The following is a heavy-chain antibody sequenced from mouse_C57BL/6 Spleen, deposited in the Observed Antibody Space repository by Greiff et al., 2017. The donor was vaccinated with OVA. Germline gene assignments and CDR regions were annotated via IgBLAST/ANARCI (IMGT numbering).Heavy chain of an antibody. V-gene: IGHV1-52*01. J-gene: IGHJ3*01. CDR1: GYTFTSYW. Sequence: VQLQQPGAELVRPGSSVKLSCKASGYTFTSYWMHWVKQRPIQGLEWIGNIDPSDSETHYNQKFKDKATLTVDKSSSTAYMQLSSLTSEDSAVYYCARWNYGSSYGAYWGQGTLVTVSA. CDR2: IDPSDSET. D-gene: IGHD1-1*01. CDR3: ARWNYGSSYGAY.